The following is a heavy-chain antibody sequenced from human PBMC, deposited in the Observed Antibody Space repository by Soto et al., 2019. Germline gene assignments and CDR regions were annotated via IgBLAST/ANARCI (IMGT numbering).Heavy chain of an antibody. CDR2: ISSSSSYI. Sequence: GGSLRLSCAASGFTFSSYSMNWVRQAPGKGLEWVSSISSSSSYIYYADSVKGRFTISRDNAKNSLYLQMNSLRAEDTAVYYCASVGGGYCSSTSCFAYGMDVWGQGTTVTVSS. V-gene: IGHV3-21*01. D-gene: IGHD2-2*01. J-gene: IGHJ6*02. CDR3: ASVGGGYCSSTSCFAYGMDV. CDR1: GFTFSSYS.